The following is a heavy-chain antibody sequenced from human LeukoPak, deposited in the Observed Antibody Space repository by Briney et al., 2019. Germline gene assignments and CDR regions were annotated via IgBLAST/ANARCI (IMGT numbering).Heavy chain of an antibody. CDR1: GGSISSGGYY. Sequence: SETLSLTCTVSGGSISSGGYYWNWIRQHPGKGLEWIGHMYYSGYTYYNPSLKSRVTISVDTSKNQFSLKLRSVTAADTAVYYCAKIGVIGHWYYDLWGRGTLVTVSS. J-gene: IGHJ2*01. D-gene: IGHD3/OR15-3a*01. CDR3: AKIGVIGHWYYDL. CDR2: MYYSGYT. V-gene: IGHV4-31*03.